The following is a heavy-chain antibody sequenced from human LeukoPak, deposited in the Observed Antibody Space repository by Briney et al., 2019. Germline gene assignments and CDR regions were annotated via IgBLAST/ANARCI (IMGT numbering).Heavy chain of an antibody. Sequence: GGSLRVSCAASGFSISLYAMNWVRQAPWKGLEWVSYINDDSSDIHYADSVRCRFTISRDNARNTLHLQLSRLRAEDTAVYYCARDTFQPGLIDSWGQGTLVIVSS. J-gene: IGHJ4*02. CDR3: ARDTFQPGLIDS. CDR2: INDDSSDI. V-gene: IGHV3-21*05. CDR1: GFSISLYA. D-gene: IGHD2-2*01.